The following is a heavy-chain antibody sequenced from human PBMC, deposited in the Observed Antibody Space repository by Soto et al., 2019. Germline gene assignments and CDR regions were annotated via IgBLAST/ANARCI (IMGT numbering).Heavy chain of an antibody. Sequence: LRLSCAASGFTVGSNYMSWVRQAPGKGLEWVSVIYSEGTPYYADSVKGRFTISRENSNNTLYLHMNNLRAEDTAVYYCARSTYYDILTDSYYYYAMDVWGQGTTVTVSS. CDR2: IYSEGTP. CDR1: GFTVGSNY. D-gene: IGHD3-9*01. CDR3: ARSTYYDILTDSYYYYAMDV. J-gene: IGHJ6*02. V-gene: IGHV3-53*01.